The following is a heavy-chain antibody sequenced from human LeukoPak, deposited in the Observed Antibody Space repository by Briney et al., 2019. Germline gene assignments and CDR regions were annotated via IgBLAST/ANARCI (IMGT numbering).Heavy chain of an antibody. CDR1: GFTFSSYA. D-gene: IGHD2-15*01. J-gene: IGHJ4*02. Sequence: GGSLRLSCEASGFTFSSYAMSWVRQAPGKGPEWVSCISYTGVSTFYADSVKGRFTISRDNSKNTMFLQMNSLRAEDTAIYYCAKSEGGRCLPSDYWGQGTLVTVSS. CDR3: AKSEGGRCLPSDY. V-gene: IGHV3-23*01. CDR2: ISYTGVST.